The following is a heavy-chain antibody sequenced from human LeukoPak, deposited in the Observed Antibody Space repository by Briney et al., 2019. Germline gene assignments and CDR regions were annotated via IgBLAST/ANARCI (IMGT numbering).Heavy chain of an antibody. CDR2: IGNSGHST. Sequence: GGSLRLSCAASGFTFSVYAMRWVRQATGKGLEWVSGIGNSGHSTYYADSVKGRFPLSRDNSRHTLYLQMNSQRVEDTALFYCAKDFSSGYLGDGFDIWGQGTMVTVS. D-gene: IGHD3-22*01. J-gene: IGHJ3*02. CDR3: AKDFSSGYLGDGFDI. V-gene: IGHV3-23*01. CDR1: GFTFSVYA.